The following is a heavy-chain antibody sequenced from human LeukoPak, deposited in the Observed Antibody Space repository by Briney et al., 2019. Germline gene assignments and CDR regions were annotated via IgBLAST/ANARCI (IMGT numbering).Heavy chain of an antibody. D-gene: IGHD3-10*01. CDR1: GFTFSSYG. J-gene: IGHJ5*02. V-gene: IGHV3-33*01. CDR2: IWYDGSNK. Sequence: GGSLRLSCAASGFTFSSYGMHWVRQAPGKGLEWVADIWYDGSNKYYADSVKGRFTISRDNSKNTLYLQMNSLRAEDTAVYYCARDRKFVQGVIIWNWFDPWGQGTLVTVSS. CDR3: ARDRKFVQGVIIWNWFDP.